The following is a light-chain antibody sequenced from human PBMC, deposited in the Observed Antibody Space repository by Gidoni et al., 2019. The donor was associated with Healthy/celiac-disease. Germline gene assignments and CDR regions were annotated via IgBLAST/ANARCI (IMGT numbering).Light chain of an antibody. CDR1: QSISSY. Sequence: DSQMTQPPSSLSASVGDRVTITCRASQSISSYLNLYQQKPGKAPKLLIYAASSLQSWVPSRFSGSGSGTDFTLTISSLQPEDFATYYCQPSYSTLYTFGQGTKLEIK. V-gene: IGKV1-39*01. CDR3: QPSYSTLYT. J-gene: IGKJ2*01. CDR2: AAS.